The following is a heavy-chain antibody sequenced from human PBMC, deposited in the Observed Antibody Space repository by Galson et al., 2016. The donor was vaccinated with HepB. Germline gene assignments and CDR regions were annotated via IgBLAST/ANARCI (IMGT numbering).Heavy chain of an antibody. CDR1: GVSISSGGYY. CDR3: ARAGGWFDP. CDR2: IFYSGTT. V-gene: IGHV4-31*03. J-gene: IGHJ5*02. Sequence: TLSLTCTVSGVSISSGGYYWSWIRQHPGKGLEWIGYIFYSGTTGYNPSLKSRVTISVDTSKNQFSLKLTSVTAADTAVYYCARAGGWFDPWGQGTLVTVSS. D-gene: IGHD4-23*01.